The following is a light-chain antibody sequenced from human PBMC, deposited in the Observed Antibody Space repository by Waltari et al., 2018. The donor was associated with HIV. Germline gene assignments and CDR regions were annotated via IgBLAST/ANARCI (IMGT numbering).Light chain of an antibody. Sequence: EIILTQSPATLSVSPGDTATLSCRASQSISSSLAWYQHKPGQAPRLLIYDASKMATGIPARFSCSGSGTDFTLTVSRLEPEDFAVYYCQQRSNWPSITFGQGTRLEIK. CDR3: QQRSNWPSIT. J-gene: IGKJ5*01. CDR1: QSISSS. V-gene: IGKV3-11*01. CDR2: DAS.